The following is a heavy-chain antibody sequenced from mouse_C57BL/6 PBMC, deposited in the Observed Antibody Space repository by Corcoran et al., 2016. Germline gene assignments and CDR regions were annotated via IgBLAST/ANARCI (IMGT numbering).Heavy chain of an antibody. V-gene: IGHV9-3*01. J-gene: IGHJ3*01. CDR2: INTYSGVP. CDR3: AREGGDYDVAY. D-gene: IGHD2-4*01. Sequence: QIQLVQSGPELKKPGETVKISCKASGYTFTTYGMSWVKQAPGKGLKWMGWINTYSGVPTYADDFKGQFAFSLETSASTAYLQINNLKNEDTATYFCAREGGDYDVAYWGQGTLVTVSA. CDR1: GYTFTTYG.